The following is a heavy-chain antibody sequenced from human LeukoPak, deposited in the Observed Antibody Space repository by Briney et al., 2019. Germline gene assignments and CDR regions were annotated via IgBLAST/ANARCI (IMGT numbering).Heavy chain of an antibody. V-gene: IGHV3-33*08. CDR3: ASDRYYYGSGSYFFDY. CDR2: IWYDGSNK. J-gene: IGHJ4*02. CDR1: GFTFSSYA. D-gene: IGHD3-10*01. Sequence: GGSLRLSCAASGFTFSSYAMSWVRQAPGKGLEWVAVIWYDGSNKYYADSVKGRFTISRDNSKNTLYLQMNSLRAEDTAVYYCASDRYYYGSGSYFFDYWGQGTLVTVSS.